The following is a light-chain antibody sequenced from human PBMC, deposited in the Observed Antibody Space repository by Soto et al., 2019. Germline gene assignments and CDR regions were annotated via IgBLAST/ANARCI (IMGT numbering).Light chain of an antibody. CDR1: QSLLHSKGYNY. CDR3: MQALQTPRT. J-gene: IGKJ1*01. CDR2: LGS. V-gene: IGKV2-28*01. Sequence: DSVMTQFPLSLPVTPGEPASISCRSSQSLLHSKGYNYLDWYLQKPGQSPQLLIYLGSNRASGVPDRFSGSGSGTDFTLKISRVEAEDVGVYYCMQALQTPRTFGQGTKVEIK.